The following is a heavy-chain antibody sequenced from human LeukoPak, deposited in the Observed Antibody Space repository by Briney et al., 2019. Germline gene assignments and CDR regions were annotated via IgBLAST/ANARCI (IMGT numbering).Heavy chain of an antibody. Sequence: ETLSLTCAVYGGSFSGYYWGWIRQPPGKGLEWIGEINHSGSTNYNPSLKSRVTISVDTSKNQFSLKLSSVTAADTAVYYCARWKAVAGTGYYYYGMDVWGQGTTITVSS. D-gene: IGHD6-19*01. J-gene: IGHJ6*02. CDR2: INHSGST. CDR1: GGSFSGYY. CDR3: ARWKAVAGTGYYYYGMDV. V-gene: IGHV4-34*01.